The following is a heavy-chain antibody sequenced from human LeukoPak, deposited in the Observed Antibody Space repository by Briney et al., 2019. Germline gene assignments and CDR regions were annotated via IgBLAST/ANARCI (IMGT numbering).Heavy chain of an antibody. CDR3: ARDGSYSSQAFDI. D-gene: IGHD1-26*01. Sequence: SVKVSCKASGGTFSSYAISWVRQAPGQGLEWMGGIIPIFGTANYAQKFQGRVTITADESTSTAYMELGSLRSEDTAVYYCARDGSYSSQAFDIWGQGTMVTVSS. CDR1: GGTFSSYA. CDR2: IIPIFGTA. V-gene: IGHV1-69*13. J-gene: IGHJ3*02.